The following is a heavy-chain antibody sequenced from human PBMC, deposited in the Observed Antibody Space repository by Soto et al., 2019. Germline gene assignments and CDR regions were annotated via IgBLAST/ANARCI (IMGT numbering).Heavy chain of an antibody. CDR3: ARDKITGLFDY. V-gene: IGHV4-34*01. CDR1: GGSFSGYY. Sequence: QVQLQQWGAGLLKPSETLSLTCAVYGGSFSGYYWTWIRQPPGTGLEWIGEINHSGSTNYNPSLKSRVTISVDTSKNQFSLKLTSVTXXXXXXXYXARDKITGLFDYWGQGTLVTVSS. D-gene: IGHD2-8*02. J-gene: IGHJ4*02. CDR2: INHSGST.